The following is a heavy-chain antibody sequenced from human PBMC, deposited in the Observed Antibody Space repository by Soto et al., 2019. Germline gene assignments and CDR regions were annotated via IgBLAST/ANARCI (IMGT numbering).Heavy chain of an antibody. V-gene: IGHV1-3*01. CDR3: ARSIWVATTADYYIDS. J-gene: IGHJ4*02. Sequence: ASVKVSCKASGGTFGNSAISWVRQAPGQGLEWMGWINAGNGKTKYSQNFQGRVTITRDTSASIVYMEVNSLRSEDTALYYCARSIWVATTADYYIDSWGQATLVTVSS. CDR1: GGTFGNSA. D-gene: IGHD5-12*01. CDR2: INAGNGKT.